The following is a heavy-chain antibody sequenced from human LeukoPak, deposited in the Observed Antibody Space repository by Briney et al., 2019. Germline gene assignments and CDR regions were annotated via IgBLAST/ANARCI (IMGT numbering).Heavy chain of an antibody. J-gene: IGHJ3*02. CDR3: ARSIVDIVATTAAGAFDI. V-gene: IGHV5-51*01. D-gene: IGHD5-12*01. CDR2: IYPGDSDT. CDR1: GYSFTSYW. Sequence: GESLKISCKGSGYSFTSYWIGWVRQMPGKGLEWMETIYPGDSDTRYSPSFQGQVTISADKSISTAYLQWSSLKASDTAMYYCARSIVDIVATTAAGAFDIWGQGTMVTVSS.